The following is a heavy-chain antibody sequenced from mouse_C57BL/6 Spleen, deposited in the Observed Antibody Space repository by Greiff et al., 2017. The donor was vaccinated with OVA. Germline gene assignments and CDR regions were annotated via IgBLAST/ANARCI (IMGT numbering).Heavy chain of an antibody. V-gene: IGHV1-64*01. D-gene: IGHD2-4*01. CDR2: IPPNSGST. CDR1: GYTFTSYW. Sequence: VQLQQPGAELVKPGASVKLSCKASGYTFTSYWMHWVKQRPGHGLEWIGMIPPNSGSTNYNEKFKSKATLTVDKSSSTAYMQLSSLTSEDSAVYYCAREDYGGAWFAYWGQGTLVTVSA. J-gene: IGHJ3*01. CDR3: AREDYGGAWFAY.